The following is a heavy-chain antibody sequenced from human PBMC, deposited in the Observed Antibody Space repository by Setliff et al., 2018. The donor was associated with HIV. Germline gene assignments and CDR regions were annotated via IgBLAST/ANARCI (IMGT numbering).Heavy chain of an antibody. J-gene: IGHJ4*02. V-gene: IGHV1-8*03. D-gene: IGHD4-17*01. CDR2: MNPNSGNT. CDR3: ARGAQDYEDYYFNY. Sequence: ASVKVSCKASGYTFTGYYMHWVRQAPGQGLEWMGWMNPNSGNTGYAQKFQGRVTFTRNTSKGTAYMELSSLRSDDTALYYCARGAQDYEDYYFNYWGQGTLVTVSS. CDR1: GYTFTGYY.